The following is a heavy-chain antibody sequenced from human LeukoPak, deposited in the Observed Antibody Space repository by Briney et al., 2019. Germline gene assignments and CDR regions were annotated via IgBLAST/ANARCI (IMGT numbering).Heavy chain of an antibody. V-gene: IGHV3-7*03. CDR3: ARKGLGGELGGFDS. D-gene: IGHD1-7*01. CDR1: GFTFSTSW. Sequence: GGSLRLSCAASGFTFSTSWMTWVRQAPGKGLEWVANIKGDGSQMYYVDSVKGRFTISRDNAKNSLYLQMNSLRVEDTALYHCARKGLGGELGGFDSWGQGTLVTVSS. J-gene: IGHJ4*02. CDR2: IKGDGSQM.